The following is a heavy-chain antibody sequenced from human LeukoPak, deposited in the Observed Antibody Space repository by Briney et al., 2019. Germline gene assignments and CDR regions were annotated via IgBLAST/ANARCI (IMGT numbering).Heavy chain of an antibody. CDR3: VRAPATNEWRCMDY. D-gene: IGHD2-8*02. CDR2: IKQDGSEK. CDR1: GFIFSNFA. Sequence: GGSLRLSCAASGFIFSNFAMSWVRQAPRKGLEWVANIKQDGSEKRYVDPVEGRFTISRDNAKNSLYLQMSSLRAEDTGVYYCVRAPATNEWRCMDYWGQGTLVTVSS. J-gene: IGHJ4*02. V-gene: IGHV3-7*01.